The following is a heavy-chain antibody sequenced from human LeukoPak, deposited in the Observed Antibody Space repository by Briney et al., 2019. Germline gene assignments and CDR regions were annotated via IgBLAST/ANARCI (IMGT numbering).Heavy chain of an antibody. V-gene: IGHV1-18*01. D-gene: IGHD3-22*01. CDR3: HRSPYYDSSGYRGGFDY. CDR2: ISAYNGNT. Sequence: GASVKVSCKASGYTFTSYGISWVRQAPGQGLEWMGWISAYNGNTNYAQKLQGRVTMTTDTSTSTAYMELRSLRSDDTAVYYCHRSPYYDSSGYRGGFDYWGQGTLVTVSS. J-gene: IGHJ4*02. CDR1: GYTFTSYG.